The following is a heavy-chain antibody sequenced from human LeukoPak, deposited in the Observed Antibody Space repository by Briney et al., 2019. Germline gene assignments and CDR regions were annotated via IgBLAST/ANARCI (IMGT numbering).Heavy chain of an antibody. J-gene: IGHJ6*02. V-gene: IGHV6-1*01. Sequence: SQTLSLTCAISGDSVSSNSAAWNWIRQSPSRGLEWLGRTYFRSKWYNDYAISVKSRITINPDTSKNQFSLQLNSVTPEDTAVYYCARERWLDPQGDYYYGVDVWGQGTTVTVSS. CDR3: ARERWLDPQGDYYYGVDV. CDR2: TYFRSKWYN. D-gene: IGHD5-24*01. CDR1: GDSVSSNSAA.